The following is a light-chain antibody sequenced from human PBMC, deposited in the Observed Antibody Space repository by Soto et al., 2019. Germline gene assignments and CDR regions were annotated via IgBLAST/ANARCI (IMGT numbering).Light chain of an antibody. CDR3: SSYAGSNNVV. CDR2: EVS. CDR1: SIDVGGYNY. J-gene: IGLJ2*01. V-gene: IGLV2-8*01. Sequence: QSPLTQPPSASGSPGQSVTISCTGTSIDVGGYNYVSWYQRHPGRAPKLIIYEVSQRPSEVPDRFSGSKSGNTASLTVSGLQAEDEADYYCSSYAGSNNVVFGGGTKLTVL.